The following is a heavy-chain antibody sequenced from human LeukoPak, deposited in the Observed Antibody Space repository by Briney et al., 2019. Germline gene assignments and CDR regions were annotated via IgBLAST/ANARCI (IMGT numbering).Heavy chain of an antibody. J-gene: IGHJ4*02. V-gene: IGHV4-34*01. CDR1: GGSFSGYY. CDR2: INHSGST. Sequence: SETLSLTCAVYGGSFSGYYWSCIRQPPGKGLEWIGEINHSGSTNYNPSLKSRVTISVDTSKNQFSLKLSSVTAADTAVYYCARVGDGYNYPFGYYFDYWGQGTLVTVSS. D-gene: IGHD5-24*01. CDR3: ARVGDGYNYPFGYYFDY.